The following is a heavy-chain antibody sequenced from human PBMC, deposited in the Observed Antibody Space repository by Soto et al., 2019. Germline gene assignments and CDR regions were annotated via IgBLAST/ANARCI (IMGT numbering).Heavy chain of an antibody. D-gene: IGHD2-21*01. Sequence: QVPLVQSGAEVKKPGASVKVSCKASGYTFTSYGISWVRQAPGQGLEWMGWISAYNGNTNYAQKLQGRVTMTTDTSTSTAYMELRSLRSDDTAVYYCARAYCGGDCYSSDFDYWGQGTLVTVSS. V-gene: IGHV1-18*01. CDR2: ISAYNGNT. CDR3: ARAYCGGDCYSSDFDY. J-gene: IGHJ4*02. CDR1: GYTFTSYG.